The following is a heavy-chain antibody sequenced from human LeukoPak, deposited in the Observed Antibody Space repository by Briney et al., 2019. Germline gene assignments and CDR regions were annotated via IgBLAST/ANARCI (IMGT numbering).Heavy chain of an antibody. D-gene: IGHD3-3*01. V-gene: IGHV3-30*03. CDR2: MSNDGSRK. CDR1: GFTFSRHG. Sequence: AGGSLRLSCAPSGFTFSRHGMHWVRQAPGKGLEWVAIMSNDGSRKYYAHSVEGRFTISRDNSKNTLYLQMDSLRAEDTAVYYCARDRAWNYFDYWGQGTLVTVSS. J-gene: IGHJ4*02. CDR3: ARDRAWNYFDY.